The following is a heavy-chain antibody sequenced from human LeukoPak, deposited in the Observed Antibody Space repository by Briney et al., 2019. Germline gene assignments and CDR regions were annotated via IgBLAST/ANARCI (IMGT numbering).Heavy chain of an antibody. CDR3: ARVPTVTSTHDAFDI. Sequence: SGGSLRLSCAASGFTFSGYGMNWIRQAPGKGLEWVSFINSSGSTIYYADPVKGRFTISRDNAKNTLYLQMNSLRAEDTAVYYCARVPTVTSTHDAFDIWGQGTMVTVSS. CDR1: GFTFSGYG. D-gene: IGHD4-17*01. J-gene: IGHJ3*02. V-gene: IGHV3-11*01. CDR2: INSSGSTI.